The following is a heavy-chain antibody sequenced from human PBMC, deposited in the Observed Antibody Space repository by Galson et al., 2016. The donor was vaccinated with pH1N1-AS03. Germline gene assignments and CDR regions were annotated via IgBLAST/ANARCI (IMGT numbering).Heavy chain of an antibody. CDR2: LSGDGAST. D-gene: IGHD3-10*01. J-gene: IGHJ4*02. CDR1: GFAFRTYA. Sequence: SLRLSCAASGFAFRTYAMSWVRQPPGKGLEWVSALSGDGASTFHADSVKGRFIISRDISNSTVYLQMNSLRAEDTAVYYCAKQSSGLTGYFDFWGQGVLVTVSS. V-gene: IGHV3-23*01. CDR3: AKQSSGLTGYFDF.